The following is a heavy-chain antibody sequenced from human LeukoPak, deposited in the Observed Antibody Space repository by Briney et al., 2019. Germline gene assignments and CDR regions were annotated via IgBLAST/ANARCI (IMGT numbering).Heavy chain of an antibody. CDR2: ISAYNGNT. CDR1: GYTFTSYG. Sequence: ASVKASCKASGYTFTSYGISWVRQAPGQGLEWMGWISAYNGNTNYAQKLQGRVTMTTDTSTSTAYMELRSLRSDDTAVYYCARKSRYYYYMDVWGKGTTVTVSS. V-gene: IGHV1-18*01. CDR3: ARKSRYYYYMDV. J-gene: IGHJ6*03.